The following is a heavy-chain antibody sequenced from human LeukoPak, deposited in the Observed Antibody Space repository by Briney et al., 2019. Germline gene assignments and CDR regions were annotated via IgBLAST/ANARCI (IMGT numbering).Heavy chain of an antibody. J-gene: IGHJ4*02. Sequence: ASVKVSCKASGYTFIDYYIHWVRQAPGQGLEWMGWINPNSGGTNYAQKLQGRVTMTTDTSTSTAYMELRSLRSDDTAVYYCARGLGYCSSTSCYPPSDYWGQGTLVTVSS. D-gene: IGHD2-2*01. CDR1: GYTFIDYY. CDR2: INPNSGGT. CDR3: ARGLGYCSSTSCYPPSDY. V-gene: IGHV1-2*02.